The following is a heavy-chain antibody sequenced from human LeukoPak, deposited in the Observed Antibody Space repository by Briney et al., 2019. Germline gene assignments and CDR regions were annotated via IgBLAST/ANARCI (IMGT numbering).Heavy chain of an antibody. J-gene: IGHJ4*02. CDR1: GYTFTSYG. CDR2: ISAYNGNT. D-gene: IGHD3-3*01. CDR3: ENAPPTIFGVDFDY. Sequence: ASVKVSCKASGYTFTSYGMSWVRQAPGQGLEWMGWISAYNGNTNYAQKLQGRVTMTTDTSTSTAYMELRSLRSDDTAVYYWENAPPTIFGVDFDYWGQGDLVTVSS. V-gene: IGHV1-18*01.